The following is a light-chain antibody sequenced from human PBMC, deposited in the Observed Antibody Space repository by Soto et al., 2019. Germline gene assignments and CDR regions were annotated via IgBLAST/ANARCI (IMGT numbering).Light chain of an antibody. CDR2: AAS. Sequence: DIQMTQSPSSLSASVGDRVTITCRASQGIRNDLAWYQQKAGKAPERLIHAASSLQSGVPSRFSGSGSGTEFTLTISSLQPEDFATYYCLQHNTYPLTFGGGTKVEIK. CDR3: LQHNTYPLT. J-gene: IGKJ4*01. V-gene: IGKV1-17*01. CDR1: QGIRND.